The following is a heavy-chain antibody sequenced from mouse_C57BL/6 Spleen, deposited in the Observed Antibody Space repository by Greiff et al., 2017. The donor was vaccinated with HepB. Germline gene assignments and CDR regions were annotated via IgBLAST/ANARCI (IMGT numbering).Heavy chain of an antibody. D-gene: IGHD1-1*01. CDR1: GFTFSDYY. V-gene: IGHV5-16*01. J-gene: IGHJ2*01. Sequence: EVMLVESEGGLVQPGSSMKLSCTASGFTFSDYYMAWVRQAPEKGLEWVANINYDGSSTYYLDSLKSRFIISRDNAKNILYLQMSSLKSEDTATYYCARDRGYGSFDYWGQGTTLTVSS. CDR3: ARDRGYGSFDY. CDR2: INYDGSST.